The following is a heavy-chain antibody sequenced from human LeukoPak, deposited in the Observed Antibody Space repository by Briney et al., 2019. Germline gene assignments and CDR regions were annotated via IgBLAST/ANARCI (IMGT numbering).Heavy chain of an antibody. J-gene: IGHJ4*02. Sequence: PSETLSLTCTVSGGSISSYYWSWIRQPAGKGLEWIGRIYTSGSTNYNPSLKSRVTMSVDTSKNQFSLKLSSVTAADTAVYYCSGKDDSSGYLDYWGQGTLVTVSS. D-gene: IGHD3-22*01. V-gene: IGHV4-4*07. CDR3: SGKDDSSGYLDY. CDR2: IYTSGST. CDR1: GGSISSYY.